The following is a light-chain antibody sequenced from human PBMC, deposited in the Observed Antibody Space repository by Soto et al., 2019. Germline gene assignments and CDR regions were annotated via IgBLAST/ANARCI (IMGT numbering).Light chain of an antibody. CDR2: DAS. CDR1: HDITNF. V-gene: IGKV1-33*01. J-gene: IGKJ1*01. CDR3: QQYSSLWT. Sequence: DIQMTQSPSSLSASAGDRVTITCQATHDITNFLNWYQQKPGKAPKLLINDASNLETGVPSRFSGSGSGTYFTHTISSLQPEDIATYYCQQYSSLWTFGQGTKVEIK.